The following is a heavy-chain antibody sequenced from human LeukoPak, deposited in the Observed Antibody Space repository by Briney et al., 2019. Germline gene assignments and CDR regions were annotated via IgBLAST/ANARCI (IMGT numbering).Heavy chain of an antibody. CDR3: AKGPVLLWFGKLLLDKNELDY. Sequence: GGSLRLSCAASGFTFSSYAMSWVRQAPGKGLEWVSAISGSGGSTYYADSVKGRFTISRDNSKNTLYLQMNSLRAEDTAVYYCAKGPVLLWFGKLLLDKNELDYWGQGTLVTVSS. CDR1: GFTFSSYA. V-gene: IGHV3-23*01. D-gene: IGHD3-10*01. CDR2: ISGSGGST. J-gene: IGHJ4*02.